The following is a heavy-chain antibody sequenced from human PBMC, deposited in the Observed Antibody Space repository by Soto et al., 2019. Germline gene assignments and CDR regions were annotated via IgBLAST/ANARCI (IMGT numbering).Heavy chain of an antibody. D-gene: IGHD2-2*01. Sequence: QVHLEQSGAEVKKPGSSVKVSCKAAGGTFSTYTLIWVRQAPGQGLEWMGRIIPMLTVTNSAQKFQGRVTRTADKSTSTAFMELTSLTSYDTAVYYCSIGSWSAETFDVWGQGTMVTVSS. CDR2: IIPMLTVT. CDR3: SIGSWSAETFDV. V-gene: IGHV1-69*02. J-gene: IGHJ3*01. CDR1: GGTFSTYT.